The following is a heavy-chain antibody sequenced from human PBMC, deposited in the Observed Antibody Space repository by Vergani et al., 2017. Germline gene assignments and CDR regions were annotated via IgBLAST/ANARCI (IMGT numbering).Heavy chain of an antibody. D-gene: IGHD3-10*01. Sequence: EVQLVESGGGLVKPGGSLRLSCAASGFTFSSYSMNWVRQAPGKGLELVSSISSSSSYIYYADSVKGRFTISRDNAKNSLYLQMNSLRAEDTAVYYCARDGSGSYYNGWYYYYGMDVWGQGTTVTVSS. J-gene: IGHJ6*02. CDR1: GFTFSSYS. CDR3: ARDGSGSYYNGWYYYYGMDV. CDR2: ISSSSSYI. V-gene: IGHV3-21*01.